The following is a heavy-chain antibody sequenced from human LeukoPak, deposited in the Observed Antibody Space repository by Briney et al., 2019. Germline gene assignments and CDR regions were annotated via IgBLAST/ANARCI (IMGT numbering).Heavy chain of an antibody. J-gene: IGHJ4*02. CDR3: ARGFCSSTSCYQGPFDF. CDR2: IKNKTNGGTT. Sequence: GGSLRLSCAASGFIFSSAWMTWVRQAPGKGLEWVGHIKNKTNGGTTDYAAPVKGRFIISRDDSKNTLYLQMNSLRTEDTAVYYCARGFCSSTSCYQGPFDFWGQGTLVAVSS. CDR1: GFIFSSAW. V-gene: IGHV3-15*01. D-gene: IGHD2-2*01.